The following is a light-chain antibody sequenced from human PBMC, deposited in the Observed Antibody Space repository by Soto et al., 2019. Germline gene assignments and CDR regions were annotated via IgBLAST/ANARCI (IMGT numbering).Light chain of an antibody. CDR2: DAS. CDR1: QNVYNN. V-gene: IGKV3-15*01. Sequence: EIVMTQSPATLSVSPGEGATLSCKASQNVYNNLAWYQQRPGQPPRLLIYDASTRATGISARFSGSGYGTEFTLTISSLQAEDCADYFCQQCRNWPLTFGGGTKVEIK. J-gene: IGKJ4*01. CDR3: QQCRNWPLT.